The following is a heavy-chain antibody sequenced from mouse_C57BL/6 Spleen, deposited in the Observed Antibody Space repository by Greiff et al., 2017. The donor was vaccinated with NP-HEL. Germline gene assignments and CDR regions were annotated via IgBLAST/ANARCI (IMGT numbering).Heavy chain of an antibody. V-gene: IGHV1-69*01. CDR2: IDPSDSYP. CDR3: ARYSNYEGNYAMDY. J-gene: IGHJ4*01. Sequence: QVQLQQPGAELVMPGASVKLSCKASGYTFTSYWMHWVKQRPGQGLEWIGEIDPSDSYPNYNQKFKGKSTLTVDKSSSTAYMQLSSLTSEDSAVYYCARYSNYEGNYAMDYWGQGTSVTGSS. CDR1: GYTFTSYW. D-gene: IGHD2-5*01.